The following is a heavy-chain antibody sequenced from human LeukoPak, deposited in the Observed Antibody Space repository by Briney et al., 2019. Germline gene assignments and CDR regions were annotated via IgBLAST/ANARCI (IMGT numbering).Heavy chain of an antibody. CDR1: GGSFSGYY. Sequence: SETLSLTCAVYGGSFSGYYWSWIRQPPGKGLEWIGEINHSGSTNYNPSLKSRVTISVDTFKNQFSLKLSSVTAADTAVYYCASTYYYDSSGYWGDYWGQGTLVTVSS. D-gene: IGHD3-22*01. V-gene: IGHV4-34*01. CDR2: INHSGST. CDR3: ASTYYYDSSGYWGDY. J-gene: IGHJ4*02.